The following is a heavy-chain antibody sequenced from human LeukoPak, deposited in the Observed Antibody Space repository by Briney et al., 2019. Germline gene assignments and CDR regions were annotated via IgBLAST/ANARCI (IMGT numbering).Heavy chain of an antibody. CDR3: AKVSYYYYYMDV. Sequence: GGSLRLSCAASGLTVSSNYMSWVRQAPGKGLEWVSVIYSGGNTYYADSVKGRFTISRDNSKNTLYLQMNSLRAEDTAVYYCAKVSYYYYYMDVWGKGTTVTISS. CDR2: IYSGGNT. J-gene: IGHJ6*03. V-gene: IGHV3-53*01. CDR1: GLTVSSNY.